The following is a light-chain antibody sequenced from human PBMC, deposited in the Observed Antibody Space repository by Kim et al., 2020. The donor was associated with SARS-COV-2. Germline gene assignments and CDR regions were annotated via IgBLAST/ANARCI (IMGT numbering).Light chain of an antibody. J-gene: IGKJ4*01. CDR1: QSVSSY. CDR3: QQRSL. V-gene: IGKV3-11*01. CDR2: DAS. Sequence: EIVLTQSPATLSLSPGERATLSCRASQSVSSYLAWYQQKPGQAPRLLIYDASNRATGIPARFSGSGSGTDFTLTISSLEPEDFAVYYCQQRSLFGGGTKLEI.